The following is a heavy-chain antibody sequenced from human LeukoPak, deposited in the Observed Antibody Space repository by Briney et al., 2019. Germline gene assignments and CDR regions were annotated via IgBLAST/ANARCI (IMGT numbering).Heavy chain of an antibody. CDR3: ARDSGYYYGHDY. J-gene: IGHJ4*02. CDR1: GGSIRSYY. Sequence: SETLSLTCPVSGGSIRSYYWSWIRQPPGRGLEWIGYIYYSGSTNYNPSLKSRVTLSVNTSKNQFSLKLSSVTAADTAVYYCARDSGYYYGHDYWGQGALVTVSS. CDR2: IYYSGST. V-gene: IGHV4-59*01. D-gene: IGHD3-22*01.